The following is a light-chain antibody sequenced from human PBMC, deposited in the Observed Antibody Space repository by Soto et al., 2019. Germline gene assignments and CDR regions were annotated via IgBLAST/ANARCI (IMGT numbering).Light chain of an antibody. CDR3: SSYAGSSIPVA. Sequence: QSVLTQPPSASGSPGQSVTISCTGASSDVGGYNFVSWYQQHPGKAPKLMIYDVTKRPSGVPDRLSGSKSGNTASLTVSGLQVDDEADYYCSSYAGSSIPVAFGGGTKVTVL. V-gene: IGLV2-8*01. J-gene: IGLJ2*01. CDR1: SSDVGGYNF. CDR2: DVT.